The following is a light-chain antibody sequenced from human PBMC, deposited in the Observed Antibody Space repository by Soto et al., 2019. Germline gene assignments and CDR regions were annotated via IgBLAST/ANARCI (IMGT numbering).Light chain of an antibody. CDR1: SSDVGGYNY. CDR3: SSYTSSSTLGV. V-gene: IGLV2-14*01. CDR2: EVS. Sequence: QSVLTQPASVSGSPGQSITISCTGTSSDVGGYNYVSWYQQHPGKAPKLMIYEVSNRPSGVSNRFSGSKSGNTAALTISGLQAEDEADYSCSSYTSSSTLGVFGTGTKLTVL. J-gene: IGLJ1*01.